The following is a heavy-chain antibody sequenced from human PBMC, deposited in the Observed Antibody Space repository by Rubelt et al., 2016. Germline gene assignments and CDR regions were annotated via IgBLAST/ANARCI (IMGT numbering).Heavy chain of an antibody. CDR2: IYYSGST. CDR3: ASLPYSSSWYDAFDI. J-gene: IGHJ3*02. V-gene: IGHV4-31*02. D-gene: IGHD6-13*01. Sequence: EWIGYIYYSGSTYYNPSLKSRATISVDTSKNQFSLKLSSVTAADTAVYYCASLPYSSSWYDAFDIWGQGTMVTVSS.